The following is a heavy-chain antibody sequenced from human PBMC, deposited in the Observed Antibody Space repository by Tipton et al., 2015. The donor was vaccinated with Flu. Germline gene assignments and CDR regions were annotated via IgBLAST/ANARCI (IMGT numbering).Heavy chain of an antibody. J-gene: IGHJ4*02. D-gene: IGHD1-26*01. Sequence: GSLRLSCAASGFTFSNAWMSWVRQAPGKGLEWVGRINSKTDGGTRDFPAPVKGRFAISRDDSKNTVYLQMDSLKTEDTAVYYCTAGVGATDHDYWGQGTLVTVSS. V-gene: IGHV3-15*01. CDR2: INSKTDGGTR. CDR1: GFTFSNAW. CDR3: TAGVGATDHDY.